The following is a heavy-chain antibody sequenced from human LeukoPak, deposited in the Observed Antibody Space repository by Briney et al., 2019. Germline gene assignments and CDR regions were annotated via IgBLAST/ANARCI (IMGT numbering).Heavy chain of an antibody. Sequence: KSGGSLRLSCAGSGFTFSSYSMNWARQAPGKGLEWVSFISSSITYIYYADSVKGRFTISRDNAKNSLYLQMNSLRAEDTAVYYCARSDGVCLDYWGQGTLVTVSS. CDR3: ARSDGVCLDY. CDR1: GFTFSSYS. D-gene: IGHD2-8*01. V-gene: IGHV3-21*06. CDR2: ISSSITYI. J-gene: IGHJ4*02.